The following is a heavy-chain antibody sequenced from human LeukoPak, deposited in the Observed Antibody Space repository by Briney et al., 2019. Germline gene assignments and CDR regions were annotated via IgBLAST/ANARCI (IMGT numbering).Heavy chain of an antibody. D-gene: IGHD6-13*01. Sequence: SGTLSLTCTVSGCTISSYYWSWIRQAPGKGLEWVGDIYYSGSTNYNPSLKSRVTISVDTSKNQFSLKLSSVTAADTAVYYCAVSSSWSVFDYWGQGTLVTVSS. CDR3: AVSSSWSVFDY. CDR1: GCTISSYY. V-gene: IGHV4-59*01. CDR2: IYYSGST. J-gene: IGHJ4*02.